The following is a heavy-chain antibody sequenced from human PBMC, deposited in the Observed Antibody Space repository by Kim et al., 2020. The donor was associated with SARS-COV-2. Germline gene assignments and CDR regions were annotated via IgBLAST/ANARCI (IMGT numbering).Heavy chain of an antibody. V-gene: IGHV3-74*01. CDR2: INPDGSTT. CDR3: ASAGGMAV. J-gene: IGHJ4*02. D-gene: IGHD6-19*01. CDR1: GFTFSTSW. Sequence: GGSLRLSCAASGFTFSTSWMHWVRQAPGKGLVWVSRINPDGSTTNYADFVKGRFTISRDNAKSTLYLQMNSLIAEDTAVYYCASAGGMAVWGQGTLVTVSS.